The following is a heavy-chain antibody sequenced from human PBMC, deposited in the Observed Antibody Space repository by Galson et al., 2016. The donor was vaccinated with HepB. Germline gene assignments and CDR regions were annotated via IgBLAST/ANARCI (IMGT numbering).Heavy chain of an antibody. CDR2: ISYSGST. D-gene: IGHD3-16*01. CDR1: GGSISSYS. V-gene: IGHV4-59*01. J-gene: IGHJ4*02. Sequence: SETLSLTCTVSGGSISSYSWSWIRQPPGEGLEWIAYISYSGSTKYNPSLKSRVTVSVDTSKKQFSLKLSSVTAADTAVYYCARGGSLFSFGGVWNSWGQGTLVTVSS. CDR3: ARGGSLFSFGGVWNS.